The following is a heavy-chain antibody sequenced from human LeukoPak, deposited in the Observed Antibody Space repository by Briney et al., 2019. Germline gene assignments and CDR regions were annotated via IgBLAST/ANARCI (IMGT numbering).Heavy chain of an antibody. D-gene: IGHD5-24*01. V-gene: IGHV1-46*01. CDR2: INPSGGST. J-gene: IGHJ4*02. Sequence: ASVKVSCKASGYTYTSYYMHWVRHAPGQGLEWMGIINPSGGSTSYAQKFQGRVTMTRDMYTSTVYMGLSSLRSDDTAVYYCARGDCYNTVDYWGQGTLVTVSS. CDR3: ARGDCYNTVDY. CDR1: GYTYTSYY.